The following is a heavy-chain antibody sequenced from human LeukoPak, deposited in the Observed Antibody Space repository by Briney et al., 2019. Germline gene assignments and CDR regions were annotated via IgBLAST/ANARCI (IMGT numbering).Heavy chain of an antibody. D-gene: IGHD3-10*01. CDR2: IYYSGST. J-gene: IGHJ3*02. CDR1: GGSISSNSYY. V-gene: IGHV4-39*07. CDR3: ARDPELYAFDI. Sequence: SETLSLTCTVSGGSISSNSYYWGWIRQPPGKGLEWIGSIYYSGSTYYNPSLKSRVTISVDTSKNQFSLKLSSVTAADTAVYYCARDPELYAFDIWGQGTMVTVSS.